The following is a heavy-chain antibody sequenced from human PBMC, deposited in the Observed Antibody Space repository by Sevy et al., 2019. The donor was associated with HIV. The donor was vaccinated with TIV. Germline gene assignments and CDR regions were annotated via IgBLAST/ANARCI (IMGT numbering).Heavy chain of an antibody. J-gene: IGHJ2*01. D-gene: IGHD3-22*01. CDR3: ASGVYYYDSSSYPPDWYFDL. CDR2: IYYSGST. Sequence: SETLALTCTVSGGSISSGGYYWSWIRQHPGKGLEWIGYIYYSGSTYYNPSLKSRVTISVDTSKNQFSLKLSSVTAADTAVYYCASGVYYYDSSSYPPDWYFDLWGRGTLVTVSS. CDR1: GGSISSGGYY. V-gene: IGHV4-31*03.